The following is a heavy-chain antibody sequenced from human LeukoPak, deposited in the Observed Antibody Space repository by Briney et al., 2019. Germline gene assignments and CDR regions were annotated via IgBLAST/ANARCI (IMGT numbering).Heavy chain of an antibody. Sequence: PTESLSLAFSVPPGSISSSPYSWGWIRQPPGKGLEWIGNIYYSGSTYYNASLKARVTISVDTSKNQFSLELTSVTAADTAVYYCARHASVDGNWPRPLDYWGQGSLVTVSS. J-gene: IGHJ4*02. CDR3: ARHASVDGNWPRPLDY. CDR1: PGSISSSPYS. CDR2: IYYSGST. D-gene: IGHD6-19*01. V-gene: IGHV4-39*01.